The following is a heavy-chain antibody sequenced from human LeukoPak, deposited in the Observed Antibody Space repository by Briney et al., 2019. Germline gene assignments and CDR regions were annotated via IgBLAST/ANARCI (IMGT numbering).Heavy chain of an antibody. J-gene: IGHJ4*02. CDR1: GYTFSGYY. D-gene: IGHD1-26*01. V-gene: IGHV1-2*02. CDR2: INTNSGGT. CDR3: RRWDPTVDY. Sequence: ASLWVSCTASGYTFSGYYMHWGRPAPGQGLEWMGWINTNSGGTNYAQKFQGRVTMTRDTSISTAYMELSRLRSDDTAVYYGRRWDPTVDYWGQGTLVTVSS.